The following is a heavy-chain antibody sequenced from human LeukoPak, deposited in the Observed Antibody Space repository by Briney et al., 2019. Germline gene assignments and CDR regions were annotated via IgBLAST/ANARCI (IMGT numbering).Heavy chain of an antibody. CDR1: GYTFTSYV. J-gene: IGHJ4*02. V-gene: IGHV1-8*03. Sequence: ASVKVSCKASGYTFTSYVINWVRKATGQGLEWMGWMNPNSGNTGYAQKFRGRVTITRNTSISTAYMELSSLRSEDTAVYYCARVVGSGDFWSGYYYYFDYWGQGTLVTVSS. CDR2: MNPNSGNT. CDR3: ARVVGSGDFWSGYYYYFDY. D-gene: IGHD3-3*01.